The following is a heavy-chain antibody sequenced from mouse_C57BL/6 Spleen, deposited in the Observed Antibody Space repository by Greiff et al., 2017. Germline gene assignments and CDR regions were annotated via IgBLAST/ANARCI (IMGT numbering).Heavy chain of an antibody. CDR3: ARGEYYYEGMDY. Sequence: QVQLQQSGPELVKPGASVKISCKASGYAFSSSWMNWVKQRPGKGLEWIGRIYPGDGDTNYNGKFKGKATLTADKSSSTAYMQLSSLTSEDSAVYFCARGEYYYEGMDYWGQGTSVTVSS. V-gene: IGHV1-82*01. J-gene: IGHJ4*01. CDR2: IYPGDGDT. D-gene: IGHD1-1*01. CDR1: GYAFSSSW.